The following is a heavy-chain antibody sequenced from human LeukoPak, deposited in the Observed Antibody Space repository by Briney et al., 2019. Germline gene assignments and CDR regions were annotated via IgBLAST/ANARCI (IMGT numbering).Heavy chain of an antibody. Sequence: SETLSLTCAVYGGSFSGYYWSWIRQPPGKGLEWIGEINHSGSTNYNPSLKSRVTISVDTSKNQFSLKLSSVTAADTAVYYCARGQGPHPYWGQGTLVTVSS. CDR1: GGSFSGYY. V-gene: IGHV4-34*01. CDR3: ARGQGPHPY. CDR2: INHSGST. J-gene: IGHJ4*02.